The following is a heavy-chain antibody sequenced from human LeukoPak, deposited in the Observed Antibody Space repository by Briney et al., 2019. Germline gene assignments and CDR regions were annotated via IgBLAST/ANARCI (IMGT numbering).Heavy chain of an antibody. Sequence: GGSLRLSCAASGFTFSSYGMPWVRQAPGKGLEWVAFIRYDGSNKYYADSVKGRFTISRDNSKNTLYLQMNSLRAEDTAVYYCAKDAGSKFDYWGQGTLVTVSS. CDR2: IRYDGSNK. CDR1: GFTFSSYG. D-gene: IGHD2-2*01. J-gene: IGHJ4*02. V-gene: IGHV3-30*02. CDR3: AKDAGSKFDY.